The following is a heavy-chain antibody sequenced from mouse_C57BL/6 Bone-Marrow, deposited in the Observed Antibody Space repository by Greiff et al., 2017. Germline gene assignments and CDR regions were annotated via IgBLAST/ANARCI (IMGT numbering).Heavy chain of an antibody. Sequence: EVQRVESGGGLVKPGGSLKLSCAASGFTFSSYAMSWVRQTPEKRLEWVATISDGGSYTYYPDNVKGRFTISRDNAKNNLYLQMSHLKSEDTAMYYCARDEGYYGDYWGQGTTLTVSS. CDR3: ARDEGYYGDY. CDR2: ISDGGSYT. J-gene: IGHJ2*01. CDR1: GFTFSSYA. V-gene: IGHV5-4*01. D-gene: IGHD1-1*01.